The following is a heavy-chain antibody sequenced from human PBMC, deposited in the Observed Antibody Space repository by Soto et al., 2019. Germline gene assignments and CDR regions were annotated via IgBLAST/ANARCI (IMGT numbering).Heavy chain of an antibody. D-gene: IGHD3-3*01. V-gene: IGHV4-31*02. Sequence: WSWIRQHPGKGLEWIGYIYYSGSTYYNPSLKSRVTISVDTSKNQFSLKLSSVTAADTAVYYCARGPSSGNWFDPWGQGTLVT. J-gene: IGHJ5*02. CDR3: ARGPSSGNWFDP. CDR2: IYYSGST.